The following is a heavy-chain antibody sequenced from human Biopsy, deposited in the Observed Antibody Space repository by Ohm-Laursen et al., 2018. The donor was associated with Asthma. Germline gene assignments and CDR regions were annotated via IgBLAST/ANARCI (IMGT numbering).Heavy chain of an antibody. J-gene: IGHJ4*02. CDR2: INPSGGST. CDR1: GYTFTSYY. CDR3: ARDGPVGAPSDY. V-gene: IGHV1-46*01. Sequence: ASVKVSCKASGYTFTSYYMHWVRQAPGQGLEWMGIINPSGGSTSYAQKFQGRVTMTRDTSTSTVYMELSSPRSEDTAVYYCARDGPVGAPSDYWGQGTLVTVSS. D-gene: IGHD1-26*01.